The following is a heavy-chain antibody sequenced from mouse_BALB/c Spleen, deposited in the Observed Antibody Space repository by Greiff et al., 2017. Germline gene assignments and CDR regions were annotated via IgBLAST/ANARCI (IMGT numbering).Heavy chain of an antibody. D-gene: IGHD2-3*01. Sequence: EVQLQQSGPELVKPGASVKISCKASGYSFTGYFMNWVMQSHGKSLEWIGRINPYNGDTFYNQKFKGKATLTVDKSSSTAHMELRSLASEDSAVYYCARDDGYSHYAMDYWGQGTSVTVSS. CDR2: INPYNGDT. CDR1: GYSFTGYF. J-gene: IGHJ4*01. V-gene: IGHV1-20*02. CDR3: ARDDGYSHYAMDY.